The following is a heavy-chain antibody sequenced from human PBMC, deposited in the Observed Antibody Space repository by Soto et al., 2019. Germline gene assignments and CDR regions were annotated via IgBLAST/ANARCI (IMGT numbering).Heavy chain of an antibody. J-gene: IGHJ4*02. CDR2: IRASGDST. CDR1: GVGFSNYG. Sequence: VHLLESGGGLVQPGGSLKLSCATSGVGFSNYGMSWVRQAPGKGLEWVSGIRASGDSTYYADSVKGRFTISGDNSKRTLHLQINNLRAEDTAIYYCATDPRGPDYWGQGTQVTVS. CDR3: ATDPRGPDY. V-gene: IGHV3-23*01.